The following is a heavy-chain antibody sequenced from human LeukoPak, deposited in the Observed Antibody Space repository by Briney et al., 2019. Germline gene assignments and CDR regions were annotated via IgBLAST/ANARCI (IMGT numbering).Heavy chain of an antibody. J-gene: IGHJ4*02. D-gene: IGHD2-15*01. CDR2: IRSDGTI. V-gene: IGHV3-69-1*01. Sequence: PGGSLRLSCEASGFTSFNFPMNWVRKAPGKGLEWVSHIRSDGTITYADSVKGRFTISRDDAKTSVYLQLNSLRDEDTAVYYCAKRSPYYFDYWGQGTLVTVSS. CDR1: GFTSFNFP. CDR3: AKRSPYYFDY.